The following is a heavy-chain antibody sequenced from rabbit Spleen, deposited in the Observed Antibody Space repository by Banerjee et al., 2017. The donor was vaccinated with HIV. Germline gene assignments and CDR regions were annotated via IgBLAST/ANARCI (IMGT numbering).Heavy chain of an antibody. CDR2: IATITGKT. V-gene: IGHV1S45*01. Sequence: QEQLVESGGGLVKPEGSLTLTCKASGFSFSDRDVMCWVRQALGKGLEWIGCIATITGKTFYATWAKGRFTISRASSTTVFLQVTRLTVADTATYFCARDLPEIVGWNFGFWGQGTLVTVS. CDR3: ARDLPEIVGWNFGF. J-gene: IGHJ3*01. D-gene: IGHD1-1*01. CDR1: GFSFSDRDV.